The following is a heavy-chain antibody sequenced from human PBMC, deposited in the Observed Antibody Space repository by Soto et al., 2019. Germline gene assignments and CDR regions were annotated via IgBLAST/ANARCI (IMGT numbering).Heavy chain of an antibody. D-gene: IGHD6-13*01. CDR1: GFTFRSYW. Sequence: VQLVESGGGLVQPGGSLRLSCAASGFTFRSYWMNWVRQAPGKGLEWVANIKQDGNEKHYVDSVKGRFTISRDDAKNSLYLQMNSLRAEDTAVYYCARGAAAGFPFPDYWGQGTLVTVSS. J-gene: IGHJ4*02. CDR3: ARGAAAGFPFPDY. CDR2: IKQDGNEK. V-gene: IGHV3-7*04.